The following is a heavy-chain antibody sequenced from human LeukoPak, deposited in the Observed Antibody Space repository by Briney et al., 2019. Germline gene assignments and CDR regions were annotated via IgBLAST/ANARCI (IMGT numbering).Heavy chain of an antibody. J-gene: IGHJ5*02. Sequence: SETLSLTCAVYGGSLSGYYWSWIRQPPGKGLEWMGEINHSGRTNSNPSLKSRVTISLDTSKNQFSLKLSSVTAADTAVYYCARGLCSSTSCTRNWFDPWGQGTLVTVSS. CDR3: ARGLCSSTSCTRNWFDP. V-gene: IGHV4-34*01. CDR1: GGSLSGYY. CDR2: INHSGRT. D-gene: IGHD2-2*01.